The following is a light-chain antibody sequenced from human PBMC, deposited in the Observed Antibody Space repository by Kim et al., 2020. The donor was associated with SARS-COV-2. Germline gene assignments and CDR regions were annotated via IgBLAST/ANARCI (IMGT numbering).Light chain of an antibody. CDR1: QSLLHSNGYNY. V-gene: IGKV2-28*01. CDR2: VCS. CDR3: MQALETPYS. J-gene: IGKJ2*03. Sequence: EPASIACRSSQSLLHSNGYNYLEWYLQKPGQSPQLLIYVCSNRASGVPDRFSGSGSGTDFTLIISRVEAEDVGVYYCMQALETPYSFGQGTKLEI.